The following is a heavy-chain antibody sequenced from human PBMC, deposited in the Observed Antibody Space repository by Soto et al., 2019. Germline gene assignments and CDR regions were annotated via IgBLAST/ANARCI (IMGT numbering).Heavy chain of an antibody. J-gene: IGHJ6*02. CDR2: MNEDGGTT. Sequence: GGSLRLSCAASGFTFSSYWMHWVRQAPGKGLVWVSRMNEDGGTTDYADSGKGRFTISRDNAKNTLYLQMNSLGVEDTAVYYCASDLSGRADIWGQGTTVTVSS. CDR3: ASDLSGRADI. V-gene: IGHV3-74*01. CDR1: GFTFSSYW. D-gene: IGHD3-10*01.